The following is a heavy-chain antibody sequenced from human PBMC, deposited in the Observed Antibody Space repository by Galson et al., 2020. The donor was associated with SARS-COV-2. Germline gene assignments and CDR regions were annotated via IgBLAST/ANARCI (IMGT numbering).Heavy chain of an antibody. V-gene: IGHV3-30*04. J-gene: IGHJ4*02. CDR3: ARDVGRRVAAAVGYFDY. D-gene: IGHD6-13*01. Sequence: GGSLRLSCAASGFTFSSYAMHWVRQAPGKGLEWVAVISYDGSNKYYADSVKGRFTISRDNSKNTLYLQMNSLRAEDTAVYYCARDVGRRVAAAVGYFDYWGQGTLVTVSS. CDR2: ISYDGSNK. CDR1: GFTFSSYA.